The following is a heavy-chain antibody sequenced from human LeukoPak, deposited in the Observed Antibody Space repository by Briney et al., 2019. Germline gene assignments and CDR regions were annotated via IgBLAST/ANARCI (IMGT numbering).Heavy chain of an antibody. CDR1: GGSISSGGYS. Sequence: SQTLPLTCAVSGGSISSGGYSWSWIRQPPGKGLEWIGYIYHSGSTYYNPSLKSRVTISVDRSKNQFSLKLSSVTAADTAVYYCASTSSGWSFFYFDYWGQGTLVTVSS. V-gene: IGHV4-30-2*01. CDR2: IYHSGST. D-gene: IGHD6-19*01. CDR3: ASTSSGWSFFYFDY. J-gene: IGHJ4*02.